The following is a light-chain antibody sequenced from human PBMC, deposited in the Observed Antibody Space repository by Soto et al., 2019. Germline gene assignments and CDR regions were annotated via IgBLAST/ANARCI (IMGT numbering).Light chain of an antibody. Sequence: QSALTQPASVSGSPGQSITISCTGTSSDVGGYNYVSWYQQHPGKAPKLMIYDVSNRPSGVSNRLSCSKSGNTASLTISGLQAEDEADYYCSSYTSSSTVVFGGGTQLTV. CDR1: SSDVGGYNY. CDR3: SSYTSSSTVV. CDR2: DVS. V-gene: IGLV2-14*01. J-gene: IGLJ2*01.